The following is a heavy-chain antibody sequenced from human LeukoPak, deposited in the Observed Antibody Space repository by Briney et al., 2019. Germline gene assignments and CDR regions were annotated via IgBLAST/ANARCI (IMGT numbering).Heavy chain of an antibody. V-gene: IGHV3-7*01. CDR3: ARVLYGSRVNVIDS. D-gene: IGHD2-2*01. CDR1: GFTFSKYW. CDR2: MNEYGTEK. Sequence: GGSLTLSCAASGFTFSKYWMNWVRQAPGKGREWVSNMNEYGTEKYYVDSVRGRFTISRDNAENSLFLHMNSLRVEDTAVYRCARVLYGSRVNVIDSWGPGILVTVSS. J-gene: IGHJ4*02.